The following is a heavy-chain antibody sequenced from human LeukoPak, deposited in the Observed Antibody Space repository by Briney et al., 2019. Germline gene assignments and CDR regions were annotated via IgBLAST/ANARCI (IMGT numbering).Heavy chain of an antibody. D-gene: IGHD2-15*01. J-gene: IGHJ4*02. CDR1: RFTFSNYW. CDR3: ARGFCTSGRCSKYDY. V-gene: IGHV3-7*01. CDR2: IKQDGSQR. Sequence: PGGSLRLSCAASRFTFSNYWMSWVHQAPGKGLEWVAKIKQDGSQRYYVDSVTGRFTISRDNAKNSLYLQMNSLRADDTAVYYCARGFCTSGRCSKYDYWGQGTLVTVSS.